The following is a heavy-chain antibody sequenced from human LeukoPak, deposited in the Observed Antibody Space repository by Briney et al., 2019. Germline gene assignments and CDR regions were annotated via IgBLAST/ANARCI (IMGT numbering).Heavy chain of an antibody. Sequence: SETLSLTCTVTGGSISGSSFYWGWIRQPPGKGLEWIASILHSGTTYYNPSLESRVTIAVDTSKNQFSLRLTSVTAADTAVYYCARLTDSWGQGTQVTVSS. CDR1: GGSISGSSFY. CDR2: ILHSGTT. V-gene: IGHV4-39*01. CDR3: ARLTDS. J-gene: IGHJ4*02.